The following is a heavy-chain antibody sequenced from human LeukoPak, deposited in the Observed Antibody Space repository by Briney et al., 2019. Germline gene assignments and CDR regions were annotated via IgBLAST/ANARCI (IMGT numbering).Heavy chain of an antibody. D-gene: IGHD1-26*01. CDR3: ARDLALGWFDP. Sequence: GGSLRLSCAASGFTFDDYGMSWVRQAPGKGLEWVSGINWNGGSTGYADSVKGRFTISRDNAKNSLYLQMNSLRAEDTALYHCARDLALGWFDPWGRGTLVTVSS. J-gene: IGHJ5*02. V-gene: IGHV3-20*01. CDR2: INWNGGST. CDR1: GFTFDDYG.